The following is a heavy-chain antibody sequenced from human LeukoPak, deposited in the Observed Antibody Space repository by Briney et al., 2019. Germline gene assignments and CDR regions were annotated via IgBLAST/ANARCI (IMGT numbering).Heavy chain of an antibody. D-gene: IGHD6-19*01. V-gene: IGHV3-13*05. J-gene: IGHJ4*02. CDR3: ARGSMAGYFDY. CDR2: IGTAGDP. Sequence: GGSLRLSCAASGFTFSSYDMHWVRQATGKGLEWVSAIGTAGDPYYPGSVKGRFTISRENAKNSLCLQMNSLRARDTAVYYCARGSMAGYFDYWGQGTLVTVSS. CDR1: GFTFSSYD.